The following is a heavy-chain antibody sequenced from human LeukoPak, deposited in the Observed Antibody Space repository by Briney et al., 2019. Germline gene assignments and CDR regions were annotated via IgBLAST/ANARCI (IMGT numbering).Heavy chain of an antibody. CDR3: ARNPAAGTLDY. Sequence: GGSLRLSCEASGFTFSDYSMNWVRQAPGKGLEWVSYISGRSSTIYYVDSVKGRFTVSRDSSKNSLYLQMNSLRAEDTAVYYCARNPAAGTLDYWGQGTLVTVSP. D-gene: IGHD6-13*01. CDR1: GFTFSDYS. CDR2: ISGRSSTI. V-gene: IGHV3-48*01. J-gene: IGHJ4*02.